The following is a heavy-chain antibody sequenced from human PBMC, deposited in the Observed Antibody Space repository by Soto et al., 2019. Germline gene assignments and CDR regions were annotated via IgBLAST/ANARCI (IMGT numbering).Heavy chain of an antibody. J-gene: IGHJ4*02. CDR1: GGTFSNYP. V-gene: IGHV1-69*01. Sequence: VQLVQSGAEVKKPGSSVKVSCKASGGTFSNYPFIWVRQPPGQGLDWMGGIIPIFGTTDYGQRFQGRVTITADESTNTAYMELSSLRSDDTAVYYCARGLYCGGGCYSHFDYWGQGTLVTVSS. CDR3: ARGLYCGGGCYSHFDY. CDR2: IIPIFGTT. D-gene: IGHD2-21*02.